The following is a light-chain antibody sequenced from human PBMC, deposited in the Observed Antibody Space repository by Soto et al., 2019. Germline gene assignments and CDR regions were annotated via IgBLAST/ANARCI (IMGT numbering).Light chain of an antibody. V-gene: IGKV3-20*01. CDR3: QQYGGSPLT. Sequence: EIVLTQSPGTLSFSPGERATLSCRASQRVGSSYLAWYQQKPGQAPRLLISGASTRATGIPDRFSGSGSGTDFTLTISRLEPEDFAVYYCQQYGGSPLTFGGGTKVEI. CDR1: QRVGSSY. J-gene: IGKJ4*01. CDR2: GAS.